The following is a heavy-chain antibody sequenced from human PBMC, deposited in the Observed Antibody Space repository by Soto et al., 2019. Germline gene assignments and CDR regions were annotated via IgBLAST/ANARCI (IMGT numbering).Heavy chain of an antibody. CDR3: ARDSPKLRYFDWLSAGAFDI. V-gene: IGHV1-2*02. Sequence: QVQLVQSGAEVKKPGASVKVSCKASGYTFTGYYMHWVRQAPGQGLEWMGWINPNSGGTNYAQKFQGRVTMTRDTSISTAYMELSRLRSDDTAVYYCARDSPKLRYFDWLSAGAFDIWGQGTMVTVSS. CDR1: GYTFTGYY. D-gene: IGHD3-9*01. J-gene: IGHJ3*02. CDR2: INPNSGGT.